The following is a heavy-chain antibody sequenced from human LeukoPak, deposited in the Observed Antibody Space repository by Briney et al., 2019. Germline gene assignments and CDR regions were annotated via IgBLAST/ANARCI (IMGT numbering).Heavy chain of an antibody. CDR2: NSWNSGSI. D-gene: IGHD2-2*01. J-gene: IGHJ3*02. V-gene: IGHV3-9*01. CDR1: GFTFDDYA. Sequence: GRSLRLSCAASGFTFDDYAMHWVRQAPGKGLEWVSGNSWNSGSIGYADSVKGRFTISRDNAKNSLYLQMNSLRAEDTALYYCAKARTALLGEVVVFGTLGAFDIWGQGTMVTVSS. CDR3: AKARTALLGEVVVFGTLGAFDI.